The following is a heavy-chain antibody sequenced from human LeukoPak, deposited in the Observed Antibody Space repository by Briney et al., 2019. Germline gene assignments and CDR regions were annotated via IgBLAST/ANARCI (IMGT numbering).Heavy chain of an antibody. CDR3: ARGMYGELLGDY. J-gene: IGHJ4*02. Sequence: PSETLSLTCAVYGGSFSGYYWSWIRQPPGKGLEWIGEINHSGSTNYNPSLKSRVTISVDTSKNQFSLKLSSVTAADTAVYYCARGMYGELLGDYWGQGTLVTVSS. CDR1: GGSFSGYY. D-gene: IGHD1-26*01. CDR2: INHSGST. V-gene: IGHV4-34*01.